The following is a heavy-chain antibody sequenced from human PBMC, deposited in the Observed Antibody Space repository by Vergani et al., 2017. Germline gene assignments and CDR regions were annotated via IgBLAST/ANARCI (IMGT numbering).Heavy chain of an antibody. J-gene: IGHJ4*02. V-gene: IGHV3-23*01. CDR1: GFTFSSYA. CDR3: AKRNQRNYYGIGQTLYYFDY. D-gene: IGHD3-10*01. CDR2: ISGSGGST. Sequence: EVQLLESGGGLVQPGGSLRLSCAASGFTFSSYAMSWVRQAPGKGLEWVSAISGSGGSTYYADSVKGRFTISRDNSKNTLYLQMNSLRAEDTAVYYCAKRNQRNYYGIGQTLYYFDYWGQGTLVTVSS.